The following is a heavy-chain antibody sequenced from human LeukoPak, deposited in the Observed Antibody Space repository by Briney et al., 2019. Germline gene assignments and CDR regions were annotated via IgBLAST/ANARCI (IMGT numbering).Heavy chain of an antibody. CDR2: IIPIFGTA. CDR1: GGTFSSYA. Sequence: GASVKVSCKASGGTFSSYAISWVRQAPGQGLEWMGGIIPIFGTANYAQKFQGRVTITADKSTSTAYMELSSLRSEDTAVYYCARESIAARHNWFDPWGQGTLVTVSS. CDR3: ARESIAARHNWFDP. V-gene: IGHV1-69*06. D-gene: IGHD6-6*01. J-gene: IGHJ5*02.